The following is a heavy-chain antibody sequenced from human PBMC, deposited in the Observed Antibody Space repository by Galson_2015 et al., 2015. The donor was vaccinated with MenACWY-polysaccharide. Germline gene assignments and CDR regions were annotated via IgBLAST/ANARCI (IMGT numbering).Heavy chain of an antibody. D-gene: IGHD3-3*02. CDR3: ARDPSAFSAPSAFDI. Sequence: CAISGDSVSRKSATWNWIRQSQSRGLEWLGRTYYRSQWYNDFAVSVKSRITINPDTSKNQFSLQLNSVTPEDTAVYYCARDPSAFSAPSAFDIWGQGTVVTVSS. J-gene: IGHJ3*02. CDR2: TYYRSQWYN. CDR1: GDSVSRKSAT. V-gene: IGHV6-1*01.